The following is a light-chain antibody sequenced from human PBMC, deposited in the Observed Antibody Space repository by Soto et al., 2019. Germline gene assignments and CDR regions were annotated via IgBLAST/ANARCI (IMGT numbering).Light chain of an antibody. Sequence: DIQMTQSPSSLSVSVGDRVTITCRARQSITNYLNWYQQKPGKAPKLLVYAASNLQSGVPSRFSGNGSGTDFTLTISSLQPEDFASYYCQQSDSYPYTFGQGTKLEIK. CDR1: QSITNY. CDR3: QQSDSYPYT. V-gene: IGKV1-39*01. CDR2: AAS. J-gene: IGKJ2*01.